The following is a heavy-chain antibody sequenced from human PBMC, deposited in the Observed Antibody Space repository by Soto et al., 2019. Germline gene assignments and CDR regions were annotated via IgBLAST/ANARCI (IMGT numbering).Heavy chain of an antibody. CDR2: ISGSGGST. Sequence: GGALRRSCAASGFTFDSCAMSWVRQAPGKGLEWILGISGSGGSTYYADSVKGRFTISRDNSKNTLYLQMNSLRADDTAIYYCAKGKTSGWYYFDFWGQGTPVTAPQ. J-gene: IGHJ4*02. CDR1: GFTFDSCA. V-gene: IGHV3-23*01. CDR3: AKGKTSGWYYFDF. D-gene: IGHD6-19*01.